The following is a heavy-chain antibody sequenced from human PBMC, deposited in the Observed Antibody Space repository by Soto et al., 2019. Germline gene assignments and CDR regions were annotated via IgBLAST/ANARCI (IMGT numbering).Heavy chain of an antibody. CDR2: IYYSGST. J-gene: IGHJ6*02. D-gene: IGHD3-22*01. V-gene: IGHV4-31*03. CDR3: ARDLVVISEGPPRDYYYYGMDV. Sequence: SETLSLTCTVSGGSISSGGYYWSWIRQHPGKGLEWIGYIYYSGSTYYNPSLKSRVTISVDTSKNQFSLKLSSVTAADTAVYYCARDLVVISEGPPRDYYYYGMDVWGQGTTVTVS. CDR1: GGSISSGGYY.